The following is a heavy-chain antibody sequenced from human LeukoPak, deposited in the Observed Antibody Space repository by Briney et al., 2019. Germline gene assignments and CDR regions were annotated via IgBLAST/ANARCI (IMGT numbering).Heavy chain of an antibody. V-gene: IGHV4-34*01. Sequence: SETLSLTCAVYGGSFSGYYWSWIRQPPGKGLEWIGEINHSGSTNYNPSLKSRVTISADTSKNQFSLKLSSVTAADTAVYYCARPRGYSGYDSQDAFDIWGQGTMVTVSS. CDR2: INHSGST. CDR3: ARPRGYSGYDSQDAFDI. J-gene: IGHJ3*02. CDR1: GGSFSGYY. D-gene: IGHD5-12*01.